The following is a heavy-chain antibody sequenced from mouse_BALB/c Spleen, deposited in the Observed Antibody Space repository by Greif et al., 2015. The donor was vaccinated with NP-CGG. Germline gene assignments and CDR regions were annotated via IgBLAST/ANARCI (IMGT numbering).Heavy chain of an antibody. V-gene: IGHV14-3*02. CDR1: GFNIKDTY. D-gene: IGHD2-2*01. CDR3: AREWGDYGYDGYYYAMDY. Sequence: VQLQQSGAELVKPGASVKLSCTASGFNIKDTYMHWVKQRPEQGLERIGRIDPANGNTKYDPKFQGKATITADTSSNTAYLQLSSRTSEDTAAYYCAREWGDYGYDGYYYAMDYWGQGTSVTVSS. CDR2: IDPANGNT. J-gene: IGHJ4*01.